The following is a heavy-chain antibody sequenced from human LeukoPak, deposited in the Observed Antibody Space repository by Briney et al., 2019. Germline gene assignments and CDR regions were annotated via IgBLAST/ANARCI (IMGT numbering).Heavy chain of an antibody. J-gene: IGHJ3*02. CDR2: IYYSGST. CDR1: GGSISSYY. CDR3: ARGVGWMRAFDI. D-gene: IGHD5-12*01. V-gene: IGHV4-59*01. Sequence: SETLSLTCTVSGGSISSYYWSWLRQPPGKGLEWVGYIYYSGSTNYNPSLKSRVTISVETSKNQFSLKLSSVTAADTAVYYCARGVGWMRAFDIWGQGTMVTVSS.